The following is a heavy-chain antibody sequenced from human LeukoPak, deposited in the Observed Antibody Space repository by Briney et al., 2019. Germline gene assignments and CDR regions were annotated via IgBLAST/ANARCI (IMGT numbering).Heavy chain of an antibody. V-gene: IGHV3-30*03. CDR1: GFTFSSYG. J-gene: IGHJ4*02. D-gene: IGHD3-22*01. Sequence: GGSLRLSCAASGFTFSSYGMHWVRQAPGKGLEWVAVISYDGSNKYYADSVKGRFTISRDDSKNTLYLQMKSLRAEDTAVYYCAREREPDSHGYVVDYWGQGTLVTVSS. CDR2: ISYDGSNK. CDR3: AREREPDSHGYVVDY.